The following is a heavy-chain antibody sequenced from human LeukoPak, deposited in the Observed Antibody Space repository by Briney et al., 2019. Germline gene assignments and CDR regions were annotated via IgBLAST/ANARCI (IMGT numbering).Heavy chain of an antibody. V-gene: IGHV3-11*01. CDR1: AFTLSGSY. CDR3: ARLSEVVPAAVQEHWYFDL. J-gene: IGHJ2*01. CDR2: ISTSGSTK. Sequence: PGGSLRLSCAASAFTLSGSYLSWIRQVPGKGLEWVSYISTSGSTKYYAPSLRGRLSISRDNARNSVYLHMNSLRPEDTAVYYCARLSEVVPAAVQEHWYFDLWGRGTLVTVSS. D-gene: IGHD2-2*02.